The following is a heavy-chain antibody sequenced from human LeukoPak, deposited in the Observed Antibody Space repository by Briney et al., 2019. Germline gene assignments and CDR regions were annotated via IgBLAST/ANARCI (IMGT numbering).Heavy chain of an antibody. D-gene: IGHD2-21*01. CDR3: ARGRGSS. CDR1: GFTFTSYV. CDR2: IGTRGTTT. Sequence: SGGSLRLSCAASGFTFTSYVMNWVRQPPGKGLEWISYIGTRGTTTYYADSVKGRFTISRDNAKNSLYLQMNSLRDEDTAIYYCARGRGSSWGQGTLVTVSS. V-gene: IGHV3-48*02. J-gene: IGHJ5*02.